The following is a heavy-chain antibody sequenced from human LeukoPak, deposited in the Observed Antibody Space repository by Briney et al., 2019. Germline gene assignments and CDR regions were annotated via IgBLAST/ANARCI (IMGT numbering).Heavy chain of an antibody. CDR1: GGSFSGYY. D-gene: IGHD4-17*01. V-gene: IGHV4-34*01. J-gene: IGHJ4*02. CDR3: ARFRGDGDYNVNS. Sequence: SETLSLTCAVYGGSFSGYYWTWIRQPPGKGLEWIGEINHSGSTNYNPSLKSRVTISVDTSKNQFSLRLDSMTAADTAVYYCARFRGDGDYNVNSWGQGTWSPSPQ. CDR2: INHSGST.